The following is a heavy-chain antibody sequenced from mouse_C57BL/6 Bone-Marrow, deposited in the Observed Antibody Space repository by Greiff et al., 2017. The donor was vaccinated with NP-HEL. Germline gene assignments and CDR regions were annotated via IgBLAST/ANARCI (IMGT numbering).Heavy chain of an antibody. Sequence: LQQPGAELVKPGASVKLSCKASGYTFTSYWMQWVKQRPGQGLEWIGEIDPSDSYTNYNQKFKGKATLTVDTSSSTAYMQLSSLTSEDSAVYYCAREGDGYFWYFDVWGTGTTVTVSS. D-gene: IGHD2-3*01. J-gene: IGHJ1*03. CDR1: GYTFTSYW. V-gene: IGHV1-50*01. CDR2: IDPSDSYT. CDR3: AREGDGYFWYFDV.